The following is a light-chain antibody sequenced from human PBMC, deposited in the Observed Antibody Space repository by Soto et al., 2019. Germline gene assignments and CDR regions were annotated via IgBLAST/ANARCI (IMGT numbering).Light chain of an antibody. V-gene: IGKV3-15*01. CDR1: QSVSSN. Sequence: ETVMTQSPATLSVSPGERPTLSCRASQSVSSNLAWYQQKPGQAPRLLIYDASTRATGIPARFSGSGSGTEFTLTISSRQSEDFAVYYCQQYNTCPLTCGPGTKVDIK. CDR3: QQYNTCPLT. CDR2: DAS. J-gene: IGKJ3*01.